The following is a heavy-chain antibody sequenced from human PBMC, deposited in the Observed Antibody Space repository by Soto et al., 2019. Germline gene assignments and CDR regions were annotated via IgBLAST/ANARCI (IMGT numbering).Heavy chain of an antibody. D-gene: IGHD3-10*02. V-gene: IGHV3-7*05. CDR2: VKQDGSEK. CDR3: AREPLSYVTTKGSYYYYGMDV. Sequence: GGSLRLSCAASGFKFSNYWMTWVRQAPGKGLEWVANVKQDGSEKYSVDSVKGRFTISRDNAKNSLYLQMNSLRAEDTAVYYCAREPLSYVTTKGSYYYYGMDVWGQGTTVTVSS. J-gene: IGHJ6*02. CDR1: GFKFSNYW.